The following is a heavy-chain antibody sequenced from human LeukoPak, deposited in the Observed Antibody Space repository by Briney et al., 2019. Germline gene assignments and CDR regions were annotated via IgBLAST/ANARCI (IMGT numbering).Heavy chain of an antibody. J-gene: IGHJ4*02. CDR1: GFTFSDYY. V-gene: IGHV3-11*01. Sequence: GGSLRLSCAASGFTFSDYYMSWIRQAPGKGLEWVSYISSSGSTIYYADSVKGRLTISRDNAKNSLYLQMNSLRAEDTAVYYCARGFLSGSYSGVFDYWGQGTLVTVSS. CDR2: ISSSGSTI. D-gene: IGHD1-26*01. CDR3: ARGFLSGSYSGVFDY.